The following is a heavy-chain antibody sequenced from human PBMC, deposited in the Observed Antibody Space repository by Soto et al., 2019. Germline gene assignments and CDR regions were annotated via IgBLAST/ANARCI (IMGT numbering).Heavy chain of an antibody. D-gene: IGHD5-18*01. CDR3: ARDRGYSCFDY. Sequence: GGSLRLSCAASGFTFSSSWMNWVRQAPGKGLEWVAGIKEDGSEKYYVDFVKGRFTISRDNVENSLYLQMNSLRGEDTAVYFCARDRGYSCFDYWGLGTLVTVSS. CDR1: GFTFSSSW. CDR2: IKEDGSEK. J-gene: IGHJ4*02. V-gene: IGHV3-7*01.